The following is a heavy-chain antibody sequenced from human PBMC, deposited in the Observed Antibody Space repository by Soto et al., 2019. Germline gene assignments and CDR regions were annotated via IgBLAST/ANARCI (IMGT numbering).Heavy chain of an antibody. V-gene: IGHV4-59*01. Sequence: PSETLSLTCTVSGGSISSYYWSWVRQPPGKGLEWIGYIYYSGSTNYNPSLKSRVTISVDTSKNQFSLNLSSVTAADTAVSYCARDGYYYDSSGYQRVYYFDYWGQGTLVTVSS. D-gene: IGHD3-22*01. CDR1: GGSISSYY. J-gene: IGHJ4*02. CDR2: IYYSGST. CDR3: ARDGYYYDSSGYQRVYYFDY.